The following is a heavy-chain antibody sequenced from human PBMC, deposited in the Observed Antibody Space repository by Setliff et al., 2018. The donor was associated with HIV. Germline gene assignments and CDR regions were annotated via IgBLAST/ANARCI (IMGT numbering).Heavy chain of an antibody. V-gene: IGHV3-23*01. CDR2: TTSNGRTT. CDR1: GFTFSAYA. D-gene: IGHD3-16*01. CDR3: ARDGSRGGLPFYGMDV. J-gene: IGHJ6*02. Sequence: PGGSLRLSCAASGFTFSAYAMTWVRRAPGKGLEWVSATTSNGRTTDYAESVRGRFTLSRDNSRNTLYLHMTSLRAEDTAIYYCARDGSRGGLPFYGMDVWGQGTTVTVSS.